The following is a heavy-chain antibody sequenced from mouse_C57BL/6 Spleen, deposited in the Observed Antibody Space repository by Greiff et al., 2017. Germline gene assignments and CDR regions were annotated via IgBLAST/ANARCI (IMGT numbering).Heavy chain of an antibody. J-gene: IGHJ2*01. V-gene: IGHV5-16*01. CDR3: ARVIKGGSYYFDY. CDR1: GFTFSDYY. CDR2: INYDGSST. Sequence: EVKLVESEGGLVQPGSSMKLSCTASGFTFSDYYMAWVRQVPEKGLEWVANINYDGSSTYYLDSLKSRFIISRDNAKNILYLQMSSLKSEDTATYYCARVIKGGSYYFDYWGQGTTLTVSS.